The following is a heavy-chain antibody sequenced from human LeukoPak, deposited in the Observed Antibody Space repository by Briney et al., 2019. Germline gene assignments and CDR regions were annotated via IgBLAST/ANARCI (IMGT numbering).Heavy chain of an antibody. V-gene: IGHV4-61*02. J-gene: IGHJ4*02. CDR1: GGSISSGSYY. CDR2: IYTSGST. D-gene: IGHD1-14*01. CDR3: ARGSITPFPFERFHYYFDY. Sequence: TSETLSLTCTVSGGSISSGSYYWSWIRQPAGKGLEWIGRIYTSGSTNYNPSLKSRVTISVDTSKNQFSLKLSSVTAADTAVYYCARGSITPFPFERFHYYFDYWGQGTLVTVSS.